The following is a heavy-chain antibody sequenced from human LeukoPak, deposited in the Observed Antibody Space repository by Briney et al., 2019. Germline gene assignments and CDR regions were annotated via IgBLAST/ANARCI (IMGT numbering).Heavy chain of an antibody. CDR3: ARTPPRGGFDY. J-gene: IGHJ4*02. CDR2: IFYRGTT. V-gene: IGHV4-59*01. CDR1: GGSISGYY. Sequence: SESLSLTCTVSGGSISGYYWNWIRQPPGKGLEWIGYIFYRGTTNYNPSLKSRLSISVDTSKNQFSLRLTSVTAADTAVYYCARTPPRGGFDYWGEGTLVTVSS.